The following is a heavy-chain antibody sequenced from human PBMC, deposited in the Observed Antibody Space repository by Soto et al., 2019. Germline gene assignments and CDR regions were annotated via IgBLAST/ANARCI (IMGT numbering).Heavy chain of an antibody. CDR2: TYYRSKWYN. Sequence: SQTLSLTCAISGDSVSSNSAAWNWIRQSPSRGLEWLGRTYYRSKWYNDYAVSVKSRITINPDTSKNQFSLKLSSVTAADTAVYYCASRSSTSSRGADYFDYWGQGTLVTVSS. CDR3: ASRSSTSSRGADYFDY. D-gene: IGHD2-2*01. V-gene: IGHV6-1*01. J-gene: IGHJ4*02. CDR1: GDSVSSNSAA.